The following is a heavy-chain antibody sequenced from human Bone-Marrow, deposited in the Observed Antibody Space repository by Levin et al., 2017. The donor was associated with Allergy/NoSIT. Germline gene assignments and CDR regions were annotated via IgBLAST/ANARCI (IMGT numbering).Heavy chain of an antibody. V-gene: IGHV3-21*01. CDR3: AREDYDFWSAYVGPSRDDAFDI. D-gene: IGHD3-3*01. J-gene: IGHJ3*02. Sequence: GESLKISCAASGFTFSSYSMNWVRQAPGKGLEWVSSISSSSSYIYYADSVKGRFTISRDNAKNSLYLQMNSLRAEDTAVYYCAREDYDFWSAYVGPSRDDAFDIWGQGTMVTVSS. CDR1: GFTFSSYS. CDR2: ISSSSSYI.